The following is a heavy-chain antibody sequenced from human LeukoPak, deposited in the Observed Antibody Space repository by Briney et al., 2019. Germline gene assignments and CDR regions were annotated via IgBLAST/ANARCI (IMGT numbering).Heavy chain of an antibody. J-gene: IGHJ3*02. Sequence: PSETLSLTCTVFGYSINSGCYWGWIPQPPGKGLEWIGSIYHSGSTYYSPSLRSRVTISLDTSRNQISLKLNSVTAADTAVYYCAKSNGYGLVDIWGQGTMVTVSS. CDR1: GYSINSGCY. CDR3: AKSNGYGLVDI. CDR2: IYHSGST. V-gene: IGHV4-38-2*02. D-gene: IGHD3-10*01.